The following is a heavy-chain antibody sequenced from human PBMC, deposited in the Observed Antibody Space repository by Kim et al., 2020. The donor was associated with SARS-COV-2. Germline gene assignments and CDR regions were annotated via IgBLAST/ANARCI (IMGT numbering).Heavy chain of an antibody. CDR1: GGSFSGYY. D-gene: IGHD2-15*01. V-gene: IGHV4-34*01. CDR2: INHSGST. J-gene: IGHJ4*02. Sequence: SETLSLTCAVYGGSFSGYYWSWIRQPPGKGLEWIGEINHSGSTNYNPSLKSRVTISVDTSKNQFSLKLSSVTAADTAVYYCARGYGMVGGKATGVDYWGQGNLGTVSS. CDR3: ARGYGMVGGKATGVDY.